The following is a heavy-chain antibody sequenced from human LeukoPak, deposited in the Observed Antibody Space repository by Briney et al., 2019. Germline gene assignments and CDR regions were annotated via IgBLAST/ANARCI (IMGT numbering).Heavy chain of an antibody. Sequence: GGSLRLSCAASGFTVSGNYMSWVRQAPGKGPEWVSLIYSGGTTYYADSVKGRFTISRDNSKNTLYLQMNSLRAEDTAVYYCAKDQGGSPPIDAFDIWGQGTMVTVSS. V-gene: IGHV3-53*05. CDR1: GFTVSGNY. J-gene: IGHJ3*02. CDR2: IYSGGTT. CDR3: AKDQGGSPPIDAFDI. D-gene: IGHD3-16*01.